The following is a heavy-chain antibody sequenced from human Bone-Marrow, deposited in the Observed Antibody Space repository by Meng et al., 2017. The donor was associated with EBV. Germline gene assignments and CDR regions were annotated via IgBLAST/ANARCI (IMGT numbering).Heavy chain of an antibody. CDR3: ARDKLGGSYYFDY. V-gene: IGHV3-11*01. D-gene: IGHD1-26*01. J-gene: IGHJ4*02. CDR1: GFTFSDYD. Sequence: VQLVEAGVGLVKPGVSLRLSWAAPGFTFSDYDMSWISQAPGKGLEWVSYISSSGSTIYYADSVKGRFTISRDNAKNSLYLQMNSLRAEDTAVYYCARDKLGGSYYFDYWGQGTLVTVSS. CDR2: ISSSGSTI.